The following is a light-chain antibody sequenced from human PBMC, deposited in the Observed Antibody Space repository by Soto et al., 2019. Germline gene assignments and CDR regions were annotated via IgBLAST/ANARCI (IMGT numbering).Light chain of an antibody. Sequence: DIQMTQSPSTLSASVGDRVTITCRASQSLSTWLAWYQQTPGKAPKLLIYDASSLESGVPSRFSGSGSGTEFTLTISSLQPDDFATYYCQQYNSYSTSGQGTKVDIK. V-gene: IGKV1-5*01. CDR1: QSLSTW. J-gene: IGKJ1*01. CDR2: DAS. CDR3: QQYNSYST.